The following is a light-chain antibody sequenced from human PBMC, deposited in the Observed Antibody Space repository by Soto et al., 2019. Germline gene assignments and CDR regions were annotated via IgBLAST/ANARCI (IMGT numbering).Light chain of an antibody. Sequence: SVLTQPPSVSWAPGQRVTISCTGSSSNIGAGYDVHWYQQLPGTAPKLHIYDNRNRPSGVPDRFSGSKSGTSASLAIAGLQAEDEADYYCQSYDSSLTGYVFGTGNKLTVL. CDR1: SSNIGAGYD. CDR2: DNR. V-gene: IGLV1-40*01. CDR3: QSYDSSLTGYV. J-gene: IGLJ1*01.